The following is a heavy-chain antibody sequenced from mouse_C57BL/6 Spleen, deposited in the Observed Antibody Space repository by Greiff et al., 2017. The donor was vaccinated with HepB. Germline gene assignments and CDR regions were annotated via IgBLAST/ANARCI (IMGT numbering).Heavy chain of an antibody. CDR2: IYPGDGDT. Sequence: VQLQQSGPELVKPGASVKISCKASGYAFSSSWMNWVKQRPGKGLEWIGRIYPGDGDTNYNGKFKGKATLTADKSSSTAYMQLSSLTSEDSAVYFCARAYDYDDFYYFDYWGQGTTLTVSS. D-gene: IGHD2-4*01. J-gene: IGHJ2*01. CDR1: GYAFSSSW. V-gene: IGHV1-82*01. CDR3: ARAYDYDDFYYFDY.